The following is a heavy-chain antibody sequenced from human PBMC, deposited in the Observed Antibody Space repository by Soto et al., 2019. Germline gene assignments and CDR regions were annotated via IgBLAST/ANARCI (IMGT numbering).Heavy chain of an antibody. CDR2: TYHSGTT. D-gene: IGHD6-13*01. CDR1: GDSINNSHW. J-gene: IGHJ5*02. Sequence: QVQLQESGPGLVQPSGTLSLTCAVSGDSINNSHWWSWVRQTPGKGLEWIGETYHSGTTNYNPSLTTRATISIDKSRNQFSLKMNSVTAADTAVYYCAREVNSSPARGPTWFDPWGQGTLVTVSS. CDR3: AREVNSSPARGPTWFDP. V-gene: IGHV4-4*02.